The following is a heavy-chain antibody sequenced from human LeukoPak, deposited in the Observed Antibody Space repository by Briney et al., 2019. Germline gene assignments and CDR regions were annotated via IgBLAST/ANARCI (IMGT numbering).Heavy chain of an antibody. D-gene: IGHD2-15*01. CDR2: ISGSGGST. V-gene: IGHV3-23*01. CDR1: GFTFTSYA. J-gene: IGHJ6*02. CDR3: GEDRYCSGGSCYVYYYGMNV. Sequence: GGSLRLSCAASGFTFTSYAMSWVRQAPGKGLEWVSGISGSGGSTYYADSVKGRFTISRDNSKNTLYLQMNSLRAEDTAVYYCGEDRYCSGGSCYVYYYGMNVWGQGTTVTVSS.